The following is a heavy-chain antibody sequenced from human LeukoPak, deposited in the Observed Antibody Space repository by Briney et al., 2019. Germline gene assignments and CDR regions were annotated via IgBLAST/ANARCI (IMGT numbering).Heavy chain of an antibody. J-gene: IGHJ4*02. V-gene: IGHV4-59*01. CDR2: IYYSGST. CDR1: GGSISSYY. CDR3: AKEYDFWSGCLDY. D-gene: IGHD3-3*01. Sequence: SETLSLTCTVSGGSISSYYWSWIRQPPGKGLEWIGYIYYSGSTNYNPSLKSRVTISVDTSKNQFSLKLSSVTAEDTAVYYCAKEYDFWSGCLDYWGQGTLVTVSS.